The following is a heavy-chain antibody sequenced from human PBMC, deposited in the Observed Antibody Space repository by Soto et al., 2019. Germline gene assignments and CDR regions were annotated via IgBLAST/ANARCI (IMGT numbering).Heavy chain of an antibody. D-gene: IGHD6-13*01. CDR2: ISAYNGNT. V-gene: IGHV1-18*01. CDR3: ARDPQYSSSWYYYYYYGMDV. Sequence: ASVKVSCKASGYTFTSYGISWVRQAPGQGLEWMGWISAYNGNTNYAQKLQGRVTMTTDTSTSTAYMELRSLRSDDTAVYYCARDPQYSSSWYYYYYYGMDVWGQGTTVTVSS. J-gene: IGHJ6*02. CDR1: GYTFTSYG.